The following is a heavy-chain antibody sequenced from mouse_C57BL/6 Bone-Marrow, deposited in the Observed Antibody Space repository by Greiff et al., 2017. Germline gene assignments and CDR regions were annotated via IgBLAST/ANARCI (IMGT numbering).Heavy chain of an antibody. CDR1: GYTFTSYW. CDR3: ARALLWFSWFAY. CDR2: IHPNSGST. V-gene: IGHV1-64*01. J-gene: IGHJ3*01. D-gene: IGHD2-2*01. Sequence: QVQLQQPGAELVKPGASVKLSCKASGYTFTSYWMHWVKQRPGQGLEWIGMIHPNSGSTNYNEKFKSKATLTVDKSSSTAYIQLSSLTSEDSAVYYCARALLWFSWFAYWGQGTLVTVSA.